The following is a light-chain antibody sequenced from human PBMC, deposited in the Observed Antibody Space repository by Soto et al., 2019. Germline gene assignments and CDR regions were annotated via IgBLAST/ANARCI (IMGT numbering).Light chain of an antibody. CDR2: GAS. J-gene: IGKJ2*01. CDR1: QSVSSN. V-gene: IGKV3-15*01. CDR3: QQYNNWPRT. Sequence: EIVMTQSPATLSVPLGERATLSCRASQSVSSNLAWYQQKPGQAPRLLIYGASTRATGIPARFSGSGSGTEFTLTISSLQSEDFAVYYCQQYNNWPRTFGQGTKLEIK.